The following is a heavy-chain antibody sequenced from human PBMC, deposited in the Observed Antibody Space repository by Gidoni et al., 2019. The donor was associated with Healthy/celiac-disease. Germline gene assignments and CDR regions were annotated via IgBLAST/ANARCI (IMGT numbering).Heavy chain of an antibody. CDR3: AKDMERDPPVYYYYYGMDV. V-gene: IGHV3-23*01. Sequence: EVQLLESGGGVVQPGGSLRLSCAASGFPFSRYAMSWVRQAPGKGLEWVSAISGSGGSTYYADSVKGRFTISRDNSKNTLYLQMNSLRAEDTAVYYCAKDMERDPPVYYYYYGMDVWGQGTTVTVSS. D-gene: IGHD1-1*01. J-gene: IGHJ6*02. CDR2: ISGSGGST. CDR1: GFPFSRYA.